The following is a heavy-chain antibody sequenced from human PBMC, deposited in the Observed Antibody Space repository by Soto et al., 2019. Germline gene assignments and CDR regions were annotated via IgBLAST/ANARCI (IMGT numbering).Heavy chain of an antibody. Sequence: QIQLVQSGAEVQRPGASVKVSCKASGYIFTDFSISWVRQAPGQGLEWIGWIGTYSGRSDSAQKVRGRLTMTTDTSTTTAYMDPRSLRFDDTAVYYCARRHGDPSSAAGFDYWGQGTLVSVSS. CDR3: ARRHGDPSSAAGFDY. D-gene: IGHD2-15*01. V-gene: IGHV1-18*01. CDR2: IGTYSGRS. J-gene: IGHJ4*02. CDR1: GYIFTDFS.